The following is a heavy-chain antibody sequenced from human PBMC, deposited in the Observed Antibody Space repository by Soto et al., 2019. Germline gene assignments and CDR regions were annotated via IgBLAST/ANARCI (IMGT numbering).Heavy chain of an antibody. CDR2: INAGNGNT. CDR1: GYTFTSYA. Sequence: ASVKVSCKASGYTFTSYAMHWVRQAPGQRLEWMGWINAGNGNTKYSQKFQGRVTITRDTSASTAYMELSSLRSEDTAVYYCARDVAVRPDYYYYGMDVWGQGTTVTVSS. CDR3: ARDVAVRPDYYYYGMDV. J-gene: IGHJ6*02. D-gene: IGHD6-19*01. V-gene: IGHV1-3*01.